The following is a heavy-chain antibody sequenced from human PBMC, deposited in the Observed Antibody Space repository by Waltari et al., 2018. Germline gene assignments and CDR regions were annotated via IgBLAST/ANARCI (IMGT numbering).Heavy chain of an antibody. CDR2: IHHSGST. CDR1: GYSISTDYY. J-gene: IGHJ4*02. V-gene: IGHV4-38-2*01. Sequence: QVQLQESGPGLVKPSETLSLTCAVSGYSISTDYYWVWIRQPPGKGLEWIGNIHHSGSTYYNPSLKSRVSISLDTSENQFSLELSSLTADDTAVYYCARGQGYWGQGTLVTVSS. CDR3: ARGQGY.